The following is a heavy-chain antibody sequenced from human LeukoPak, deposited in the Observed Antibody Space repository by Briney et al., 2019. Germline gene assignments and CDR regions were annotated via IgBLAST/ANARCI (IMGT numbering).Heavy chain of an antibody. Sequence: SETLSLTCTVSGDSLTTGSFYWGWVRQPPGKGLEWIASIYHTGDSYYNPSLRSRATISVDTSQNQFSLKLNPVTAADTALYYCARGTVYSSLPLDYYHYFDLWGQGATVTVS. J-gene: IGHJ6*03. CDR1: GDSLTTGSFY. D-gene: IGHD6-13*01. V-gene: IGHV4-39*07. CDR2: IYHTGDS. CDR3: ARGTVYSSLPLDYYHYFDL.